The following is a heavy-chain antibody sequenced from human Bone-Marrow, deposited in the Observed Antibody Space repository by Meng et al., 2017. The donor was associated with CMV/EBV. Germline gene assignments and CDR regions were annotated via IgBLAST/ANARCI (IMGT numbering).Heavy chain of an antibody. Sequence: GESLKISCAASGFTFSSYRMHWLRQTPEKRLEWVAFIFTSGTIVFYADSVKGRFTISRDNTKNLLYLQMSSLRAEDTALYYCAREPNARNYDFDAWGQGTLVTVSS. CDR1: GFTFSSYR. CDR3: AREPNARNYDFDA. J-gene: IGHJ4*02. CDR2: IFTSGTIV. V-gene: IGHV3-48*03. D-gene: IGHD3-22*01.